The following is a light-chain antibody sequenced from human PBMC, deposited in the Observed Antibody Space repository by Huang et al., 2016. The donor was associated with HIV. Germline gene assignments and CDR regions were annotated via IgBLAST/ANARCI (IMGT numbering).Light chain of an antibody. Sequence: EIILTQSPATLSLSPGERSTLSCRASQSVSASNLAWYQQKLGQAPRLLIYGASTRATGIPDRFSASGSGTDFSLTISRLEPEDFAVYYCQHYGTLFTFGQGTDVEIK. CDR3: QHYGTLFT. J-gene: IGKJ2*01. V-gene: IGKV3-20*01. CDR1: QSVSASN. CDR2: GAS.